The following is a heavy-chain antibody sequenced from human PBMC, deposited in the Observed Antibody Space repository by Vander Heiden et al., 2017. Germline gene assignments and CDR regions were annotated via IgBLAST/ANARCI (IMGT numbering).Heavy chain of an antibody. J-gene: IGHJ6*02. Sequence: QVQLVQSGAEVKKPGSSVKVSCKASGGTFSSYAISWVRQAPGQGLEWMGGIIPIFGTASYSQKFQGRVTITADESTSTAYMELSSLRSEDTAVYYCARDPRYGQHTHARGYYYGMDVWGQGTTVTVSS. CDR1: GGTFSSYA. V-gene: IGHV1-69*01. CDR2: IIPIFGTA. D-gene: IGHD4-17*01. CDR3: ARDPRYGQHTHARGYYYGMDV.